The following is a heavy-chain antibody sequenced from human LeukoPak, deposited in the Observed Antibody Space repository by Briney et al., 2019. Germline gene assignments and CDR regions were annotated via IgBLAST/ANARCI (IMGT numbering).Heavy chain of an antibody. V-gene: IGHV3-23*01. D-gene: IGHD2-15*01. Sequence: GGSLRLSCAASGFTFSSYAMSWVRQAPGKGLEWVSGISGSGDNTYYADSVKGRFTISRDNSKNSLYLQMNSLRAEDTAVYYCARDSEISALGYFDYWGQGTLVTVSS. CDR1: GFTFSSYA. J-gene: IGHJ4*02. CDR2: ISGSGDNT. CDR3: ARDSEISALGYFDY.